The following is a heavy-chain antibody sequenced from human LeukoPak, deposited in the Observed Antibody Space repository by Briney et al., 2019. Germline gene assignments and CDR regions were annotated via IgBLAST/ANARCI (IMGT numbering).Heavy chain of an antibody. CDR1: GGTFSSYA. CDR2: IIPIFGTA. CDR3: ARVDLWGISAEENNYYYYMDV. V-gene: IGHV1-69*13. D-gene: IGHD6-13*01. J-gene: IGHJ6*03. Sequence: SVKVSCKASGGTFSSYAISWVRQAPGQGLEWMGGIIPIFGTANYAQKFQGRVTITADESTSTAYMELSSLRSEDTAVYYCARVDLWGISAEENNYYYYMDVWGKGTTVTISS.